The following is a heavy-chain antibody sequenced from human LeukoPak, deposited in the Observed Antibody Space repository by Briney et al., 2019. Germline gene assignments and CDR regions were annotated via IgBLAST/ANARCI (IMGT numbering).Heavy chain of an antibody. D-gene: IGHD2-15*01. CDR1: GYTFTGYY. CDR2: INPNSGGT. V-gene: IGHV1-2*02. Sequence: ASVKVSCKASGYTFTGYYMHWVRQAPGQGLEWMGWINPNSGGTNYAQKFQGRVTMTRDASISTAYMELSRLRSDDTAVYYCARAVVVVAATMIVYWGQGTLVTVSS. CDR3: ARAVVVVAATMIVY. J-gene: IGHJ4*02.